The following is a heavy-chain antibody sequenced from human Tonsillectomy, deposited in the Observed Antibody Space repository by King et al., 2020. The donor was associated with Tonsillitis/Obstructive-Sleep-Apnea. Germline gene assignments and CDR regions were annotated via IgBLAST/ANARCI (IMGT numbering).Heavy chain of an antibody. CDR1: GGTFNTYP. CDR2: IFPVFGRP. V-gene: IGHV1-69*12. D-gene: IGHD4-11*01. CDR3: ARGSRTTDYYYYHYMDV. Sequence: QLVQSGAEVKKPGSSVRVSCKPSGGTFNTYPIIWVRQAPGQGRERMGGIFPVFGRPNYAQKFHGRVTITADESTSTAYMELSSLRSEDTAVYYCARGSRTTDYYYYHYMDVWGKGTTVTVSS. J-gene: IGHJ6*03.